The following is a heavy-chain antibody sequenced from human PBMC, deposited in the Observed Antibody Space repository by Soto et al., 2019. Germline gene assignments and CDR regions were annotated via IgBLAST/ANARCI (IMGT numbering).Heavy chain of an antibody. Sequence: GGSLRLSCAASGFTFSSYGMDWVRQAPGKGLEWVAVISYDGRNKYYADSVKGRFTISRDNSKNTQYLLMNSLRAEDTAIYYCAKGGRYYDISASKDYFDYWGQGTLVTVPQ. J-gene: IGHJ4*02. CDR3: AKGGRYYDISASKDYFDY. D-gene: IGHD3-22*01. CDR2: ISYDGRNK. CDR1: GFTFSSYG. V-gene: IGHV3-30*18.